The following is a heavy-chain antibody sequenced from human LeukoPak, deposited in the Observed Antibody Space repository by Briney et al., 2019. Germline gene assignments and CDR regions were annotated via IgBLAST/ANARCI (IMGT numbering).Heavy chain of an antibody. CDR1: GGSFSGYY. V-gene: IGHV4-34*01. J-gene: IGHJ4*02. CDR3: ARGGGPGLVDY. Sequence: PSETLSLTCAVYGGSFSGYYWSWIRQPPGKGLEWIGEINHSGSTNYNPSLKSRVTISVDTSKNQFSLELSSVTAADTAVYYCARGGGPGLVDYWGQGTLVTVSS. D-gene: IGHD3-10*01. CDR2: INHSGST.